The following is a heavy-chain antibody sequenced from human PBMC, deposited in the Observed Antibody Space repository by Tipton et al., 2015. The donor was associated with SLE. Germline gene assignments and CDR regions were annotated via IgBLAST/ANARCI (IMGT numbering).Heavy chain of an antibody. CDR1: GGSISSGAYY. CDR3: AREVEYASSSGGYFYYYMHV. CDR2: IYTYGST. Sequence: TLSLTCTVSGGSISSGAYYWSWIRQPAGKGLEWIGRIYTYGSTNYNPSLKSRVSLSLGTSNNQFSLSLRFVTAADTAVYYCAREVEYASSSGGYFYYYMHVCGKGTTLTV. J-gene: IGHJ6*03. V-gene: IGHV4-61*02. D-gene: IGHD6-6*01.